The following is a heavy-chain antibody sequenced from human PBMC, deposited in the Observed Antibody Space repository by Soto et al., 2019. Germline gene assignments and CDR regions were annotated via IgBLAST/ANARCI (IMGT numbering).Heavy chain of an antibody. D-gene: IGHD2-2*01. V-gene: IGHV3-21*01. CDR2: ISSSSSYI. CDR1: GFPFSSYS. CDR3: ARQDIVVVPAAL. Sequence: GGSLRLSCAASGFPFSSYSMNWVRQAPGKGLEWVSSISSSSSYIYYADSVKGRFTISRDNAKNSLYLQMNSLRAEDTAVYYCARQDIVVVPAALWGQGTLVTVSS. J-gene: IGHJ4*02.